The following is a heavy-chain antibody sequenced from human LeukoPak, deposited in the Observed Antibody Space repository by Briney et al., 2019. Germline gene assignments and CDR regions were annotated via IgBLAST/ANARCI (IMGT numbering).Heavy chain of an antibody. D-gene: IGHD3-10*01. V-gene: IGHV4-4*07. CDR3: ARGRGAGLLWFGELSH. Sequence: GXIYTSGSTNYNPSLKSRVTMSVDTSKNQFSLKLSSVTAADTAVYYCARGRGAGLLWFGELSHWGQGTLVTVSS. CDR2: IYTSGST. J-gene: IGHJ4*02.